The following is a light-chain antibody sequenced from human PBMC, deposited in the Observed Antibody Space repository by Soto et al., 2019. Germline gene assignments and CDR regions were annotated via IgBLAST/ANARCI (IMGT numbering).Light chain of an antibody. Sequence: AIQMTQSPSSLSASVGDRVTITCRASQGIRNESGWYQQKTGKAPKLLIYAASTLQSGVPSRFSGSGSGTDFTLTISSLQPEDFATYYCLQDYNYPWTFGQGTKVEIK. CDR2: AAS. V-gene: IGKV1-6*01. CDR3: LQDYNYPWT. CDR1: QGIRNE. J-gene: IGKJ1*01.